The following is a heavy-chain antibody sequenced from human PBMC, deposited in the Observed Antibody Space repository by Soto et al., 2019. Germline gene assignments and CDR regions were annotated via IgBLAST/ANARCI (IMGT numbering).Heavy chain of an antibody. J-gene: IGHJ4*02. CDR3: ARHGYSGYDEYYFDY. Sequence: SLRLSCAASGFTFSSYSMNWVRQAPGKGLEWVSSISSSSSYIYYADSVKGRFTISRDNAKNSLYLQMNSLRAEDTAVYYCARHGYSGYDEYYFDYWGQGTLVTVAS. V-gene: IGHV3-21*01. D-gene: IGHD5-12*01. CDR2: ISSSSSYI. CDR1: GFTFSSYS.